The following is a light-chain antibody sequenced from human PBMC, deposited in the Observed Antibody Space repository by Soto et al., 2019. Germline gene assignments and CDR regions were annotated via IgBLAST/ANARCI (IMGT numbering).Light chain of an antibody. CDR1: SSDVGGYDY. J-gene: IGLJ1*01. Sequence: QSALIQPASVSGSPGQSITISCTGTSSDVGGYDYVSWYQQHPGKAPKLMIYDVTNRPSGVSNRVSGSKSGNTASLTISGLQAEDEADYYCISYASINTYVFGTGTKLTVL. V-gene: IGLV2-14*01. CDR2: DVT. CDR3: ISYASINTYV.